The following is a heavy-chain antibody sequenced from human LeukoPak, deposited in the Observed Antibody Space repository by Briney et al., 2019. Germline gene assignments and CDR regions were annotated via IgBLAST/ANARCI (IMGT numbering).Heavy chain of an antibody. CDR2: IWYDGSNK. J-gene: IGHJ4*02. CDR1: GFTFSSYG. CDR3: ASGNPNGDLLLDY. D-gene: IGHD4-17*01. V-gene: IGHV3-33*01. Sequence: GGSLRLSCAASGFTFSSYGMHWVRQASGKGLEWVAVIWYDGSNKYYADSVKGRFTISRDNSKNTLYLQMNSLRAEDTAVYYCASGNPNGDLLLDYWGQGTLVTVSS.